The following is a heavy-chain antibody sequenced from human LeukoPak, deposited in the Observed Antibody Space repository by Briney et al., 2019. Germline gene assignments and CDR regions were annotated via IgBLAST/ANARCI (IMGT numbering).Heavy chain of an antibody. Sequence: SETLSLTCTVSGVSISSSNSYWGWIRQPPGKGLEWIGYIYHTGSTSYSPSLKSRVTISADTSQNQFSLKLSSVTAADTAVYYCASRKLGNDYWGQGTLVTVSS. CDR1: GVSISSSNSY. J-gene: IGHJ4*02. CDR2: IYHTGST. D-gene: IGHD7-27*01. CDR3: ASRKLGNDY. V-gene: IGHV4-61*05.